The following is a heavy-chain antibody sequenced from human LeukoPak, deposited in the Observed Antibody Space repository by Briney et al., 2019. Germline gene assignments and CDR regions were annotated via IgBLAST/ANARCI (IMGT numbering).Heavy chain of an antibody. D-gene: IGHD2-15*01. CDR3: AIGYCSGGSCYSDY. CDR2: IYYSGST. CDR1: GGSISSYY. V-gene: IGHV4-59*08. Sequence: SETLSLTCTVSGGSISSYYWNWIRQPPGKGLEWIGYIYYSGSTNYNPSLKSRVTISVDTSKNQFSLKLSSVTAADTAVYYCAIGYCSGGSCYSDYWGQGTLVTVSS. J-gene: IGHJ4*02.